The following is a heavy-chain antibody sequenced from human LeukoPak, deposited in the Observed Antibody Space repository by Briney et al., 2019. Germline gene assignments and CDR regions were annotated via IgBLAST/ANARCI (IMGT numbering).Heavy chain of an antibody. CDR1: GASISSSTYY. V-gene: IGHV4-39*01. D-gene: IGHD2-15*01. CDR3: ATQAAGGPLDY. Sequence: SETLSLTCTVSGASISSSTYYWGWIRQPPGKGLEWIGTVYYSGGTSYYPSLKSRVTISVDTSKNQFSLKLTSVTAADAAVYYCATQAAGGPLDYWGQGTLVTVSS. CDR2: VYYSGGT. J-gene: IGHJ4*02.